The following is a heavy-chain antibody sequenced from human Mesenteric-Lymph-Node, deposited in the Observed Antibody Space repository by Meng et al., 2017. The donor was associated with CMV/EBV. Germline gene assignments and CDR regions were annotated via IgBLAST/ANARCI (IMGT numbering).Heavy chain of an antibody. V-gene: IGHV3-21*01. J-gene: IGHJ4*02. CDR2: ISSSSSYM. CDR3: AKDISPVLRFLFDY. CDR1: GFTVSSNY. Sequence: GGSLRLSCAASGFTVSSNYMNWVRQAPGKGLEWVSSISSSSSYMYYADSVKGRFTISRDNAKNSLYLQMNSLRAEDTAVYYCAKDISPVLRFLFDYWGQGTLVTVSS. D-gene: IGHD3-3*01.